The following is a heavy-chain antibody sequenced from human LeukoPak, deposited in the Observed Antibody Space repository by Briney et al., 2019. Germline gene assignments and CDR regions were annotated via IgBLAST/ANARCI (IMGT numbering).Heavy chain of an antibody. CDR3: AKDYAANSPLPTYYFDY. V-gene: IGHV3-9*01. J-gene: IGHJ4*02. CDR1: GFTFDDYA. CDR2: INWNSDSI. Sequence: GGSLRLSCAVSGFTFDDYAMHWVRQVPGKGLEWVSGINWNSDSIGYADSVKGRFTTSRDNAKNSLYLQMNSLRAEDTALYYCAKDYAANSPLPTYYFDYWGQGTLVTVSS. D-gene: IGHD4/OR15-4a*01.